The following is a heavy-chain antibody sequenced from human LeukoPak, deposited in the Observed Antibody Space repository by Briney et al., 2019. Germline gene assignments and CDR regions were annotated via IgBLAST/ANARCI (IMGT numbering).Heavy chain of an antibody. CDR3: ARRDSSGYSYY. CDR1: GGSFSGYY. CDR2: INHSGST. J-gene: IGHJ4*02. Sequence: SETLSLTCAVYGGSFSGYYWSWIRQPPGKGLEWIGEINHSGSTNYNPSLKSRVTISVETSKKQFSLKLSSVTAADTAVYYCARRDSSGYSYYWGQGTLVTVSS. V-gene: IGHV4-34*01. D-gene: IGHD3-22*01.